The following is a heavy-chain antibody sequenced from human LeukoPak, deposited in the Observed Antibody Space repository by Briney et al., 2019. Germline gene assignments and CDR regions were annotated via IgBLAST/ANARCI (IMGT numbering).Heavy chain of an antibody. D-gene: IGHD6-19*01. CDR3: ARGVSSGWWGLFDY. V-gene: IGHV3-7*01. CDR1: GFSFSSFW. CDR2: IKQDGSEE. Sequence: PGGSLRLSCEASGFSFSSFWMSWVRQAPGKGLEWVANIKQDGSEENYVDSVKGRFTISRDNAKKSLYLQMNSLRVEDTAVYYCARGVSSGWWGLFDYWGQGTLVTVSS. J-gene: IGHJ4*02.